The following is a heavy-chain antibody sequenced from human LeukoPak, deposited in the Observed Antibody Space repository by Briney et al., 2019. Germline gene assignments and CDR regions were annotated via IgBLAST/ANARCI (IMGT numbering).Heavy chain of an antibody. CDR3: ARAGDSSGYEYYFDY. Sequence: SESLSLTCTVSGGSISSYYWSWIRQPAGKGLEWSGRIYTSGSTNYNPSLKSRVTMSVDTSKNQFSLKPSSVTAADTAVYYCARAGDSSGYEYYFDYWGQGTLVTVSS. D-gene: IGHD3-22*01. J-gene: IGHJ4*02. CDR2: IYTSGST. CDR1: GGSISSYY. V-gene: IGHV4-4*07.